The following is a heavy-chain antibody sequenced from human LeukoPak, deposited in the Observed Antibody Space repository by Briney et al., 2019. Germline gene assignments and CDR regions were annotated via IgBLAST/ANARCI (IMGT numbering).Heavy chain of an antibody. V-gene: IGHV4-61*01. J-gene: IGHJ4*02. Sequence: SETLSLTCTVSGGSVSSGSYFWSWIRQPPGKGLEWIGYIYYSGSTNYNPSLKSRVTISVDTSKNQFSLKLNSVTAADTAVYRCAREATSYELSHDYWGQGTLVTVSS. CDR1: GGSVSSGSYF. CDR2: IYYSGST. CDR3: AREATSYELSHDY. D-gene: IGHD3-16*01.